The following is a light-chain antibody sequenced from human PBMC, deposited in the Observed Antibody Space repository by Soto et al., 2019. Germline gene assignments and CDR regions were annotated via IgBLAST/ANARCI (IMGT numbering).Light chain of an antibody. J-gene: IGLJ1*01. CDR1: SSNIGAGYD. Sequence: QSVLTQPPSVSGAPGQRVTISCTGSSSNIGAGYDVHWYQQLPGTAPKLLIYGNSNRPSGVSNRFSGSKSGNTASLTISGLQAEDEADYYCSSHTGTDPLYVFGTGTKVTVL. CDR2: GNS. V-gene: IGLV1-40*01. CDR3: SSHTGTDPLYV.